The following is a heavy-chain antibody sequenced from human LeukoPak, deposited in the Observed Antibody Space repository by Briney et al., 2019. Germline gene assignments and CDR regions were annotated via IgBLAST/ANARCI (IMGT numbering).Heavy chain of an antibody. CDR1: GYTFTSYD. J-gene: IGHJ5*02. CDR3: ARVSTMVRGVRYNWFDP. V-gene: IGHV1-8*01. CDR2: MNPNSGNT. Sequence: ASVKVSCKASGYTFTSYDINWVRQATGQGLEWMGWMNPNSGNTGYAQKFLGRVTMTRNTSISTAYMELSSLRSEDTAVYYCARVSTMVRGVRYNWFDPWGQGTLVTVSS. D-gene: IGHD3-10*01.